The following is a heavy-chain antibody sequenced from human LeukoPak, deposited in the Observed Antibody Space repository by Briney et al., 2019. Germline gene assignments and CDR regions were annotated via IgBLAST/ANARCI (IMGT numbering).Heavy chain of an antibody. V-gene: IGHV3-48*04. CDR2: IRSGGTNT. CDR3: ASITASGVDIDY. J-gene: IGHJ4*02. CDR1: GFTFSSFS. Sequence: GGSLRLSCAASGFTFSSFSMNWVRQAPGKGLEWVSYIRSGGTNTDYTGSVKGRFTISRDNAKNSLYLQMNSLRAEDTAVYYCASITASGVDIDYWGQGTLVTVSS. D-gene: IGHD6-6*01.